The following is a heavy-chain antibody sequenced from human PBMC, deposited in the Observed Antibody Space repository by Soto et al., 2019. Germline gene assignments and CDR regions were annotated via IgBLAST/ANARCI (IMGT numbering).Heavy chain of an antibody. CDR1: GFTFSNAW. CDR3: TIPVAPLVDDY. Sequence: GPLRLPCGVSGFTFSNAWMRWVRQAPGKGLEWVGRIKSKTDGGTTDYAAPVKGRFTISRDDSKNTLYLQMNSLKTEDTAVYYCTIPVAPLVDDYWGQGTLVTVSS. D-gene: IGHD6-19*01. V-gene: IGHV3-15*01. CDR2: IKSKTDGGTT. J-gene: IGHJ4*02.